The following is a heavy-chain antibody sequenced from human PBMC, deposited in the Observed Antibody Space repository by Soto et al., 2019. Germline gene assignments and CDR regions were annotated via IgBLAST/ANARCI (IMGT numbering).Heavy chain of an antibody. CDR1: GYTFTSYG. D-gene: IGHD3-10*01. Sequence: QVQLVQSGAEVKKPGASVKVSCKASGYTFTSYGISWVRQAPGQGLEWMGWISAYNGNKNYAQKLQGRVTMTTDTSASTAYMELRSLGSDDTAVYYCASGGVHYYGSGVPGHYWGQGTLFTVSS. J-gene: IGHJ4*02. CDR3: ASGGVHYYGSGVPGHY. V-gene: IGHV1-18*01. CDR2: ISAYNGNK.